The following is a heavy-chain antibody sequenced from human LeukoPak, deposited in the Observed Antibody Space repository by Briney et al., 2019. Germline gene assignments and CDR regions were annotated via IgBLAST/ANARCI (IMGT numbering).Heavy chain of an antibody. Sequence: SETLSLTCAVYGGSFSGYYWSWIRQPPGKGLEWIGEINHSGSTNYNPSPKSRVTISVDTSKNQFSLKLSSVTVADTAVYYCARSVWVYYYDSSGYYFDYWGQGTLVTVSS. V-gene: IGHV4-34*01. CDR1: GGSFSGYY. D-gene: IGHD3-22*01. CDR2: INHSGST. J-gene: IGHJ4*02. CDR3: ARSVWVYYYDSSGYYFDY.